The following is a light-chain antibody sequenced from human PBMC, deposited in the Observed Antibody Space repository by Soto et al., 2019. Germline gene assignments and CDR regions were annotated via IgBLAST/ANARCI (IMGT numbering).Light chain of an antibody. CDR1: QGGRSY. CDR3: HQVYTYPRT. V-gene: IGKV1-9*01. Sequence: IQLTQSPSSLSASVGDRVTITCRASQGGRSYLAWFQQRPGKAPKLLIFGASTLQNGVPARFSGGGFGTEFTLTITSLQPADVSTYYCHQVYTYPRTFGQGTKVEIK. J-gene: IGKJ1*01. CDR2: GAS.